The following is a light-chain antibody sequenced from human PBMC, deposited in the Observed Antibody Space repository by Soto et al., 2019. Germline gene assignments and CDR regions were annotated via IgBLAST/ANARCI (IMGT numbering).Light chain of an antibody. CDR2: EGT. Sequence: QSALTQPASVSGSPGQSITISWTGTSSDVGGYNLVSWFQQYPGKAPKLMIYEGTKRPSGVSIRFSGSKSGNTASLTISGLQADDEADYYCCSYSDTTPVLFGGGTKLTVL. CDR1: SSDVGGYNL. J-gene: IGLJ2*01. CDR3: CSYSDTTPVL. V-gene: IGLV2-23*01.